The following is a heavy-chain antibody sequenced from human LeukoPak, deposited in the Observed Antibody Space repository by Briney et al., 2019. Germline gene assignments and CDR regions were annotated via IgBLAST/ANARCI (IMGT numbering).Heavy chain of an antibody. J-gene: IGHJ4*02. Sequence: GESLKISCKASGYSFTGFWIGWVRQMPGKGLEWMGIIYPYDSETRYSPSFQGQVTISANKSISTAYLQWSSLKASDTAMYYCARHIGYSAWNPDYWGQGTLVTVSS. CDR1: GYSFTGFW. CDR3: ARHIGYSAWNPDY. V-gene: IGHV5-51*01. D-gene: IGHD5-18*01. CDR2: IYPYDSET.